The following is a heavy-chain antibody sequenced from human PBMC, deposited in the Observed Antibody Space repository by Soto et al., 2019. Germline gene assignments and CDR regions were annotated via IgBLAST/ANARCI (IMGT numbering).Heavy chain of an antibody. D-gene: IGHD4-17*01. CDR1: GYTFTSYY. CDR2: INPSGGST. CDR3: ARRSPRVYRDYVGVLDY. Sequence: ASVKVSCKASGYTFTSYYMHWVRQAPGQGLEWMGIINPSGGSTSYAQKFQGRVTMTRDTSTSTVYMELSSLRSEDTAVYYCARRSPRVYRDYVGVLDYSGQATLVTVSS. J-gene: IGHJ4*02. V-gene: IGHV1-46*03.